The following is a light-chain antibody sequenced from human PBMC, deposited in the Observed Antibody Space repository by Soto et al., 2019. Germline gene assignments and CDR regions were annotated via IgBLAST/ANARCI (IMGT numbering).Light chain of an antibody. V-gene: IGLV2-14*01. J-gene: IGLJ2*01. CDR3: SSYTSSSTPVV. CDR1: SSDVGGYNY. Sequence: QSVLTQPASVSGSPGQSITISCTGTSSDVGGYNYVSWYQQHPGKAPKLMIYDVSNRPSGVSNRFSGSKSGNTASLTISGLQAEDEADYYCSSYTSSSTPVVFGVWTKVTFL. CDR2: DVS.